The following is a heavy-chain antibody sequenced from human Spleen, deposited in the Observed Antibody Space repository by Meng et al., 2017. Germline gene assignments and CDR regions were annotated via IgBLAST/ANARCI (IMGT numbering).Heavy chain of an antibody. V-gene: IGHV4-4*02. Sequence: VQPEDAGRGVVKPSGTLSLTCAVSGGSSRSSNWWSWVRQSPGKGLEWIGEIYDGGSTNYNPSLKSRVTISVDKSKNQFSLKLSSVTAADTAVYYCARVGSSSWFVADWGQGTLVTVSS. J-gene: IGHJ4*02. CDR1: GGSSRSSNW. D-gene: IGHD6-13*01. CDR3: ARVGSSSWFVAD. CDR2: IYDGGST.